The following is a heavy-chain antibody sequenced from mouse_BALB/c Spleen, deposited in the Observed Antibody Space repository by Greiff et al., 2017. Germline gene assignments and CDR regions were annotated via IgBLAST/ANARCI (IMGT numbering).Heavy chain of an antibody. CDR1: GYTFTSYW. V-gene: IGHV1S41*01. D-gene: IGHD2-4*01. Sequence: DLVKPGASVKLSCKASGYTFTSYWINWIKQRPGQGLEWIGRIAPGSGSTYYNEMFKGKATLTVDTSSSTAYIQLSSLSSEDSAVYFCARVDYDGNYAMDYWGQGTSVTVSS. CDR3: ARVDYDGNYAMDY. J-gene: IGHJ4*01. CDR2: IAPGSGST.